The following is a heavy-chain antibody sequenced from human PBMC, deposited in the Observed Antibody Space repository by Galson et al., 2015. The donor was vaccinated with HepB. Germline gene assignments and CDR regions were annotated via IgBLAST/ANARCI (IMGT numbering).Heavy chain of an antibody. Sequence: SLRLSCAASGFTFSTYSMNWVRQAPGKGLEWVSYISSSSSTIYYADSVKGRFTISRDNAKNSLYLQMNSLRDEDTAVYFCARDLRATTGNFDYWGQGTLVTVSS. V-gene: IGHV3-48*02. CDR2: ISSSSSTI. D-gene: IGHD4-17*01. CDR1: GFTFSTYS. J-gene: IGHJ4*02. CDR3: ARDLRATTGNFDY.